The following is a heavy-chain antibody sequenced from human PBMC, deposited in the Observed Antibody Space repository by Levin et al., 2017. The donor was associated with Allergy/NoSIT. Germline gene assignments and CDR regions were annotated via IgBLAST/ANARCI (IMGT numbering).Heavy chain of an antibody. D-gene: IGHD3-3*01. CDR1: GYTFTGYY. Sequence: ASVKVSCKASGYTFTGYYMHWVRQAPGQGLEWMGWINPNSGGTNYAQKFQGRVTMTRDTSISTAYMELSRLRSDDTAVYYCARDRIPSNYDFWSGRYYYDGMDVWGQGTTVTVSS. CDR2: INPNSGGT. J-gene: IGHJ6*02. CDR3: ARDRIPSNYDFWSGRYYYDGMDV. V-gene: IGHV1-2*02.